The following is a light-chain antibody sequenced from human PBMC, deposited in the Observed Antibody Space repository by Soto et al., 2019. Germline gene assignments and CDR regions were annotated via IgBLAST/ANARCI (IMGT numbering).Light chain of an antibody. V-gene: IGKV1-5*01. J-gene: IGKJ1*01. CDR3: QQYGTSPGT. CDR1: QSISSW. CDR2: DAS. Sequence: DIQMTQSPSTLSASVGARVTITCRASQSISSWLAWYQQKPGKAPKLLIYDASSLESGVPSRFSGSGSGTDFTLTISGMQPEDLAVYYCQQYGTSPGTFGPGTKVEIK.